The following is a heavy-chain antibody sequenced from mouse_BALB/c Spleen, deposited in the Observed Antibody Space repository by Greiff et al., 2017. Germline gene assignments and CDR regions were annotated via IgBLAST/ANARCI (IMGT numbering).Heavy chain of an antibody. CDR2: IWGDGST. V-gene: IGHV2-6-7*01. D-gene: IGHD2-4*01. CDR3: ARIYDYDEGAYAMDY. CDR1: GFSLTGYG. J-gene: IGHJ4*01. Sequence: QVQLKESGPGLVAPSQSLSITCTVSGFSLTGYGVNWVRQPPGKGLEWLGMIWGDGSTDYNSALKSRLSISKDNSKSQVFLKMNSLQTDDTARYYCARIYDYDEGAYAMDYWGQGTSVTVSS.